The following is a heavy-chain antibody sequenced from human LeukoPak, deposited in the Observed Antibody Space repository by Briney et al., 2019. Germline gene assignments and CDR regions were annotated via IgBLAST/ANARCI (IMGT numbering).Heavy chain of an antibody. V-gene: IGHV3-66*02. J-gene: IGHJ4*02. CDR1: GFTVSSNY. CDR2: IYSGGST. Sequence: GGSLRPSCAASGFTVSSNYMSWVRQAPGKGLEWVSVIYSGGSTYYADSVKGRFTISRDNSKNTLYLQMNSLRAEDTAVYYCARDSAYYYDSSGYWGGVDYWGQGTLVTVSS. D-gene: IGHD3-22*01. CDR3: ARDSAYYYDSSGYWGGVDY.